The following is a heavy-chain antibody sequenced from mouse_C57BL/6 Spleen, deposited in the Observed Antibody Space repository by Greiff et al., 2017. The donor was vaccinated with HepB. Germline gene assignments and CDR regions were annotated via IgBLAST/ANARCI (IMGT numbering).Heavy chain of an antibody. CDR1: GYTFTSYW. CDR3: ARSGQLRPPSFAY. CDR2: IDPSDSYT. D-gene: IGHD3-2*02. Sequence: QVQLQQPGAELVMPGASVKLSCKASGYTFTSYWMHWVKQRPGQGLEWIGEIDPSDSYTNYNQKFKGKSTLTVDKSSSTAYMQLSSLTSEDSAVYYCARSGQLRPPSFAYWGQGTLVTVSA. V-gene: IGHV1-69*01. J-gene: IGHJ3*01.